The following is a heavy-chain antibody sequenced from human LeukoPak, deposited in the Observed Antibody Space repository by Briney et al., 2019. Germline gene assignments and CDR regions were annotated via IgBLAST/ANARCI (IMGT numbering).Heavy chain of an antibody. D-gene: IGHD5-18*01. V-gene: IGHV4-38-2*01. Sequence: PSETLSLTCVVSGYSISSGFYWGWIRQPPGKGLEWIGSVYHSESTYYNPSLKSRVTISVDTSKNHFSLNLRSVTAADTAVYYCARGRGYSSLWGHGTQVTVSS. CDR1: GYSISSGFY. CDR3: ARGRGYSSL. CDR2: VYHSEST. J-gene: IGHJ4*01.